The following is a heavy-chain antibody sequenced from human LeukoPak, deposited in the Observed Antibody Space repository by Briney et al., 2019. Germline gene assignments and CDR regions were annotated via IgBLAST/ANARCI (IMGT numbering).Heavy chain of an antibody. V-gene: IGHV3-30*03. CDR1: GFTLSSYD. J-gene: IGHJ4*02. D-gene: IGHD4-17*01. Sequence: PGGSLRLSCAASGFTLSSYDMHWVRQAPGKGLEWVAVISYDGSNKYYADSVKGRFTISRDNAKNSLYLQMNSLRAEDTAVYYCVYSGDYEKGYWGQGTLVTVSS. CDR3: VYSGDYEKGY. CDR2: ISYDGSNK.